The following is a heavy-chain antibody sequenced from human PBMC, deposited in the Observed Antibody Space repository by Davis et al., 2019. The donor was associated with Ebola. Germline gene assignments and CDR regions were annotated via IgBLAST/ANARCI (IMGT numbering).Heavy chain of an antibody. CDR1: GCSINCSDI. Sequence: GSLRLSCAASGCSINCSDICCWLRQPPGKGRHWIVAINHTCSTNYNPSLTGRVTLSVDTSKNQFSLKLCSVTAADTSMYYCARDVRLPSSTGDSWFDPWGQGTLVTVSS. CDR3: ARDVRLPSSTGDSWFDP. J-gene: IGHJ5*02. V-gene: IGHV4-4*02. D-gene: IGHD1-14*01. CDR2: INHTCST.